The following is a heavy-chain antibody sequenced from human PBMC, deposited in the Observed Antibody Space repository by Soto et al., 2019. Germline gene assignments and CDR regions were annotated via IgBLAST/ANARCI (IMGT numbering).Heavy chain of an antibody. J-gene: IGHJ5*02. CDR1: GFSISSGYY. Sequence: SETLSLTCSVSGFSISSGYYWGWIRQPPGEGLEWIGSVYDGGNSYYNPSLKSRVSISIDTSKNQFSLKLNSVTAADTAVYYCARTGTVSSGYYYAWFHPWGQGTRVNSPQ. D-gene: IGHD3-22*01. V-gene: IGHV4-38-2*02. CDR2: VYDGGNS. CDR3: ARTGTVSSGYYYAWFHP.